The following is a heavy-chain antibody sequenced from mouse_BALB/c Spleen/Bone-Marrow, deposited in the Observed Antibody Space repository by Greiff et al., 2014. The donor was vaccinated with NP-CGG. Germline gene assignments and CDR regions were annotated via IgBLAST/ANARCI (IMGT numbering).Heavy chain of an antibody. CDR1: GYTFTGYW. Sequence: VKLQESGAELVKPGASVKLSCKASGYTFTGYWMHWVKQRPGQGLEWIGEINPSNGRTNYNEKFKSMATLTVDKSSSTAYMQLSRLTSEDSTVFYCARLIYGSSYIVDFWGQGTSLTVSS. J-gene: IGHJ4*01. CDR2: INPSNGRT. CDR3: ARLIYGSSYIVDF. D-gene: IGHD1-1*01. V-gene: IGHV1S81*02.